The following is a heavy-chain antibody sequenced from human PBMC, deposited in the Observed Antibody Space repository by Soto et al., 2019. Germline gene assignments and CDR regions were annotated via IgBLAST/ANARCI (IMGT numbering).Heavy chain of an antibody. CDR1: GFTFSSYG. Sequence: GGSLRLSCAPSGFTFSSYGMHWVRQAPGNELEWVAVIWYDGSNKYYADSVKGRFTISRDNSKNTLYLQMNSLRAEDTAVYYCARVAIHYSTGAGYGPFDYWGQGTLVPVSS. J-gene: IGHJ4*02. V-gene: IGHV3-33*01. D-gene: IGHD2-15*01. CDR3: ARVAIHYSTGAGYGPFDY. CDR2: IWYDGSNK.